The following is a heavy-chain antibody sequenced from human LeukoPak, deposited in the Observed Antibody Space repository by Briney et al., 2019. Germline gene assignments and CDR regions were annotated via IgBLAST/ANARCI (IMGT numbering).Heavy chain of an antibody. CDR2: ISSSSSYI. Sequence: GGSLRLSCAASGFTLSTYSMNWVRQAPGKGLEWVSSISSSSSYIYYADSVKGRFTISRDNAKNSLYLQMNSLRAEDTAVYYCARGGSGWYSFDYWGQGTLVTVSS. V-gene: IGHV3-21*01. D-gene: IGHD6-19*01. J-gene: IGHJ4*02. CDR1: GFTLSTYS. CDR3: ARGGSGWYSFDY.